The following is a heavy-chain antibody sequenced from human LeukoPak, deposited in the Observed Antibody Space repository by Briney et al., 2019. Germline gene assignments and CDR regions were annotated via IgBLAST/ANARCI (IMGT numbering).Heavy chain of an antibody. CDR1: GFTFSSYS. CDR2: ISSSSSYI. D-gene: IGHD3-3*01. J-gene: IGHJ5*02. V-gene: IGHV3-21*01. Sequence: NPGGSLRLSCAASGFTFSSYSMNWVRQAPGKGLEWVSSISSSSSYIYYADSVKGRFTISRDNAKNSLYLQMNSLRAEDTAVYYCARETETYYDFWSGYPNWFDPWGQGTLVTVSS. CDR3: ARETETYYDFWSGYPNWFDP.